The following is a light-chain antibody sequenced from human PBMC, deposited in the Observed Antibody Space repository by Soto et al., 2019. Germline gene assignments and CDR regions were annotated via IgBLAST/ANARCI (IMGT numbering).Light chain of an antibody. V-gene: IGLV2-14*03. CDR1: SSDVGGYKY. CDR2: DVS. CDR3: ISYTGNRTPHFV. J-gene: IGLJ1*01. Sequence: QSALTKPASVSGSPGQSITISCTGSSSDVGGYKYVSWYQHHPDKAPKLLIFDVSNRPSGVSNRFSGSKSGNTASLTISGLQTEDEADYYCISYTGNRTPHFVFGTGTKLTVL.